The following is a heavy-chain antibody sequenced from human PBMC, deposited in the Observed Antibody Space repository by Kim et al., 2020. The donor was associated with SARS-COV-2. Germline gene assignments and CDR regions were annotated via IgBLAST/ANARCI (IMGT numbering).Heavy chain of an antibody. D-gene: IGHD5-12*01. CDR2: N. J-gene: IGHJ4*02. V-gene: IGHV6-1*01. CDR3: ARGYDLDYLDY. Sequence: NDYAVSVKSRITINPDTSKNQFSLQLNSVTPEDTAVYYCARGYDLDYLDYWGQGTLVTVSS.